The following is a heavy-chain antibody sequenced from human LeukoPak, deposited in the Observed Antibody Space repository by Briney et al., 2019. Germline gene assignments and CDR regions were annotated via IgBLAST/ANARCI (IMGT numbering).Heavy chain of an antibody. J-gene: IGHJ3*02. CDR1: GFTFSSYS. Sequence: GGSLRLSCAASGFTFSSYSMNWVRQAPGKGLEWVSSISSSSSYIYYADSVKGRFTISRDNAKNSLYLQMNSLRAEDTAVYYCARWELSHDAFDIWGQGTMVTVSS. CDR2: ISSSSSYI. D-gene: IGHD1-26*01. V-gene: IGHV3-21*01. CDR3: ARWELSHDAFDI.